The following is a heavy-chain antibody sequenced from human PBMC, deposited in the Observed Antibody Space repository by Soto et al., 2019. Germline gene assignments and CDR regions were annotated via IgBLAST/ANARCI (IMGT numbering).Heavy chain of an antibody. J-gene: IGHJ4*02. CDR1: GYTFTSFY. D-gene: IGHD6-13*01. CDR3: AKGRGIAAAGTPFFDY. V-gene: IGHV1-46*01. Sequence: QVQLVQSGAEVKKPGASVKVSCKASGYTFTSFYMHWVRQAPGQGLEWMGIINPGGGSTSYAQKFQGRVTMTRDTSTSTVYMELSSLISEDTAVYYCAKGRGIAAAGTPFFDYWGQGTLVTVSS. CDR2: INPGGGST.